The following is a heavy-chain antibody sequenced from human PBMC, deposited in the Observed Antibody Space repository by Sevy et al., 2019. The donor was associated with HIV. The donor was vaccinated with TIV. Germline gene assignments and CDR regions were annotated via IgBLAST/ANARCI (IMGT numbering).Heavy chain of an antibody. CDR1: GFTFRNYV. CDR3: AKRVAGALAALDI. D-gene: IGHD3-10*01. Sequence: GGSLRLSCAASGFTFRNYVMNWVRQPPGKGLEWVSVISDRGGTPYYADSVKGRFTISREDSKSTLYLQMNSLTVEDTALYFWAKRVAGALAALDIWGQGTMVTVSS. CDR2: ISDRGGTP. J-gene: IGHJ3*02. V-gene: IGHV3-23*01.